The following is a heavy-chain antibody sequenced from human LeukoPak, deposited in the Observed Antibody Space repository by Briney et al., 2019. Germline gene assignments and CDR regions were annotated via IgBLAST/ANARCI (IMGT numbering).Heavy chain of an antibody. CDR1: GFTFSTYA. Sequence: GGSLRLSCAASGFTFSTYAMHWVRQAPGKGLEWVSYISSSGNTKFYADSVKGRFAISRDNAKNSLYLQMNSLRDEDTAVYYCARVEVVIDYWGQGTLVTVSS. CDR3: ARVEVVIDY. J-gene: IGHJ4*02. V-gene: IGHV3-48*02. D-gene: IGHD3-3*01. CDR2: ISSSGNTK.